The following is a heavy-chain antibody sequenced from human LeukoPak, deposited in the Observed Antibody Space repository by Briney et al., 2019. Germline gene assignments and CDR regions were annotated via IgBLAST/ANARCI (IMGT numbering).Heavy chain of an antibody. J-gene: IGHJ5*02. CDR3: ARGVYYDFWSGQPMYNWFDP. D-gene: IGHD3-3*01. Sequence: SETLSLTCAVYGGSFSGYYWSWIRQPPGKGLEWIGEINHSGSTNYNPSLKSRVTISVDTSKNQFSLKLSSVTAADTAVYYCARGVYYDFWSGQPMYNWFDPWGQGTLVTVSS. V-gene: IGHV4-34*01. CDR2: INHSGST. CDR1: GGSFSGYY.